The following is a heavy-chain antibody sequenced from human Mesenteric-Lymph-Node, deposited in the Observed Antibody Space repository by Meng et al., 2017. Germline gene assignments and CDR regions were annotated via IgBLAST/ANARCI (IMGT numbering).Heavy chain of an antibody. CDR1: GGSISSYY. CDR2: IYYSGST. V-gene: IGHV4-59*01. J-gene: IGHJ6*02. D-gene: IGHD6-6*01. CDR3: ARESSNYYYYYGMDV. Sequence: SETLSLTCTVSGGSISSYYWSWIRQPPGKGLEWIGYIYYSGSTNYNPSLKSRVTISVDTSKNQFSLKLSSVTAADTAVYYCARESSNYYYYYGMDVWGQGTMVTVSS.